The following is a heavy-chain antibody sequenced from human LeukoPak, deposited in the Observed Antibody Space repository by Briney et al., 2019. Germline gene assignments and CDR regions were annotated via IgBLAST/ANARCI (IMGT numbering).Heavy chain of an antibody. CDR2: IIPILGIA. D-gene: IGHD1-26*01. Sequence: SVKVSCKASGGTFSSYAISWVRQAPGQGLEWMGRIIPILGIANYAQKFQDRVTITADKSTSTAYMELSSLRSEDAAVYYCASNRGSYSPREYYFDYWGQGTLVTVSS. CDR1: GGTFSSYA. CDR3: ASNRGSYSPREYYFDY. V-gene: IGHV1-69*04. J-gene: IGHJ4*02.